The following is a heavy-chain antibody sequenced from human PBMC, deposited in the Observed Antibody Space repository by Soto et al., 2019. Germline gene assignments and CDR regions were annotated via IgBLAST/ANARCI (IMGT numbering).Heavy chain of an antibody. Sequence: EVQLLESGGGLVQPGGSLRLSCAASRFTFSSYGMSWVRQAPGKGLEWVSGISGSGGSTYYADSVKGRFTISRDNPKNTLYLQMNSLRAEDTAVYYCAKEGRYSSSRGYFDYWGQGTLVTVSS. V-gene: IGHV3-23*01. D-gene: IGHD6-13*01. J-gene: IGHJ4*02. CDR2: ISGSGGST. CDR3: AKEGRYSSSRGYFDY. CDR1: RFTFSSYG.